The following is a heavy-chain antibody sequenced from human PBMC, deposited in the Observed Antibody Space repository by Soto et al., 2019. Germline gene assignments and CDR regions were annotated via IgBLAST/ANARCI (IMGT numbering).Heavy chain of an antibody. CDR2: INHSGST. V-gene: IGHV4-34*01. Sequence: QVQLQQWGAGLLKPSETLSLTCAVYGGSFSGYYWSWIRQPPGKGLEWIGEINHSGSTNYNPSLKSRVTISVDTSKNQFSLKLSSVTAADTAVYYCARGGYDSSGYDYWGQGTLVTVSS. D-gene: IGHD3-22*01. J-gene: IGHJ4*02. CDR1: GGSFSGYY. CDR3: ARGGYDSSGYDY.